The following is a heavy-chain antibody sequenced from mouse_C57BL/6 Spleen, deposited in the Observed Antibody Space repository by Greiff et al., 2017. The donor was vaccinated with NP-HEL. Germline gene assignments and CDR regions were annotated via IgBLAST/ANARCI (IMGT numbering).Heavy chain of an antibody. V-gene: IGHV1-82*01. CDR1: GYAFSRSW. CDR3: ARKGSPYAMDY. CDR2: IYPGDGDT. J-gene: IGHJ4*01. Sequence: QVQLKQSGPELVKPGASVKISCKASGYAFSRSWMNWVKQRPGKGLEWIGRIYPGDGDTNYNGKFKGKATLTADKSSSTAYMQLSSLTSEDSAVYVCARKGSPYAMDYWGQGTSVTVSS.